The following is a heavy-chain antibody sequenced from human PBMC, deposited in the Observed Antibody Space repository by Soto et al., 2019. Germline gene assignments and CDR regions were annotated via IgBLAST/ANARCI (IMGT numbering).Heavy chain of an antibody. J-gene: IGHJ4*02. V-gene: IGHV4-31*03. CDR2: IYYSGST. CDR1: GGSISSGGYY. D-gene: IGHD5-18*01. Sequence: SETLSLTCTVSGGSISSGGYYWSWIRQHPGKGLEWIGYIYYSGSTYYNPSLKSRVTISVDTSKNQFSLKLSSVTAADTAVYYCARGIRGYSYGLTAGAFDYWGQGTLVTVSS. CDR3: ARGIRGYSYGLTAGAFDY.